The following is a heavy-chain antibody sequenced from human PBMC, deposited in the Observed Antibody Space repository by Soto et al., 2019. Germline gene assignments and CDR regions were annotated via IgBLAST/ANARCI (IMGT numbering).Heavy chain of an antibody. CDR3: VRSSVVVAAATREDY. CDR2: INSDGSST. CDR1: GFTFSSYW. Sequence: EVQLVESGGGLVQPGESLRLSCAASGFTFSSYWMHWVRQAPGKGLVWVSRINSDGSSTSYAGSVKGRVTISRDNAKNPLYLQMNSLRAEEKAEYYCVRSSVVVAAATREDYWGQGTLVTVAS. V-gene: IGHV3-74*01. D-gene: IGHD2-15*01. J-gene: IGHJ4*02.